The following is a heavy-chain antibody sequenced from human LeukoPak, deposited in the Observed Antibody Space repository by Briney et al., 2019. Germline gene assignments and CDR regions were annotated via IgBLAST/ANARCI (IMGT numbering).Heavy chain of an antibody. J-gene: IGHJ4*02. CDR2: T. Sequence: TYSADSVKGRFAISRDNSKKTLYLEMNSLRVEDTAVYYCAKDSRRVAGTSDYWGQGTLVTVSS. CDR3: AKDSRRVAGTSDY. D-gene: IGHD6-19*01. V-gene: IGHV3-23*01.